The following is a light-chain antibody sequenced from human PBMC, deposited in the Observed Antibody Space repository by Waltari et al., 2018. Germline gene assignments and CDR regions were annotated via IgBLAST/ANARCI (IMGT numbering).Light chain of an antibody. Sequence: EIVLTQSPATLSLSPGDRAPLSCRASHSVDTSLAWYQQKLGQAPRLLIYDVFYRATGIPARFSGRGSGTDFTLTISSLEPEDFALYFCQQRRDRPITFGQGTRLEIK. CDR2: DVF. V-gene: IGKV3-11*01. CDR3: QQRRDRPIT. CDR1: HSVDTS. J-gene: IGKJ5*01.